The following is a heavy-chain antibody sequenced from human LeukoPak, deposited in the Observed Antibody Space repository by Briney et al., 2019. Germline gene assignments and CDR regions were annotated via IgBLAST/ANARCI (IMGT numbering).Heavy chain of an antibody. V-gene: IGHV3-48*03. CDR3: ASSAAAEAMVY. CDR1: GFTFCSYE. J-gene: IGHJ4*02. CDR2: ISSSGSTI. Sequence: GGSLRLSCAASGFTFCSYEMNWVRQAPGKGLEWVSYISSSGSTIYYADSVKGRFTISRDNAKNSLYLQMNSLRAEDTAVYYCASSAAAEAMVYWGQGTLVTVSS. D-gene: IGHD6-13*01.